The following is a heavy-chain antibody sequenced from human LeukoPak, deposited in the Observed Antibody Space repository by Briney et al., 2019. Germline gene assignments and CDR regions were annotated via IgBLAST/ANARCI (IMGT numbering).Heavy chain of an antibody. CDR3: ARGTYGLRIDNWFDP. D-gene: IGHD1-26*01. J-gene: IGHJ5*02. CDR1: GFTFSSYW. V-gene: IGHV3-74*01. CDR2: INNDGTST. Sequence: GGSLRLSCAASGFTFSSYWMHWVRQAPGKGLVWVSRINNDGTSTSYADSVKGRFTIPRDNAKNTLYLQMNSLRAADTAVYYCARGTYGLRIDNWFDPWGQGTLVTVSS.